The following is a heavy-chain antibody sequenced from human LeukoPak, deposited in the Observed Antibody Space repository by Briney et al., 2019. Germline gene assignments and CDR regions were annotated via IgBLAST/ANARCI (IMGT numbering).Heavy chain of an antibody. Sequence: PSETLSLTCSVSGYSFTSGHYWGWIRQPPGKGLEWIANIYHTGSAHYNPSLKSRVAISVDTSKNQFSLKLSSVTAADTAVYYCARYCTSTTCILRGFDYWGQGTLVTVSS. J-gene: IGHJ4*02. CDR1: GYSFTSGHY. CDR2: IYHTGSA. CDR3: ARYCTSTTCILRGFDY. V-gene: IGHV4-38-2*01. D-gene: IGHD2-2*01.